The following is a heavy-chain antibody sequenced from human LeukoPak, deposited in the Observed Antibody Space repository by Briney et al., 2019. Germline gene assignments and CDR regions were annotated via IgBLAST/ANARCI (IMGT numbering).Heavy chain of an antibody. D-gene: IGHD3-3*01. CDR2: INHSVST. V-gene: IGHV4-34*01. J-gene: IGHJ4*02. CDR1: GGSFSGYY. Sequence: PSETLSLTCAVYGGSFSGYYWSWIRQPPGKGLEWIGEINHSVSTNYNPSLKSRVTISVDTSKNQFSLKLSSVTAADTAVYYCARGEPTNYDFWSGYPGKYYFDYWGQGTLVTVSS. CDR3: ARGEPTNYDFWSGYPGKYYFDY.